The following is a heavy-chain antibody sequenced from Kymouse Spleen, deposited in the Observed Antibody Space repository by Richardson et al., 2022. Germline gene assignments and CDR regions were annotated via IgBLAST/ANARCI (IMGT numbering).Heavy chain of an antibody. Sequence: EVQLVESGGGLVQPGGSLRLSCAASGFTFSSYAMSWVRQAPGKGLEWVSAISGSGGSTYYADSVKGRFTISRDNSKNTLYLQMNSLRAEDTAVYYCAKWAGTIYYYYYYGMDVWGQGTTVTVSS. CDR1: GFTFSSYA. CDR3: AKWAGTIYYYYYYGMDV. CDR2: ISGSGGST. D-gene: IGHD1-7*01. V-gene: IGHV3-23*04. J-gene: IGHJ6*02.